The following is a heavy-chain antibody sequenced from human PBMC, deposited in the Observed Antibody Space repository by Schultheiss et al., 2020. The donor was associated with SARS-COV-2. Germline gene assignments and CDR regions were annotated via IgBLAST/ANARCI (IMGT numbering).Heavy chain of an antibody. CDR1: GFTFSSYA. V-gene: IGHV3-23*01. Sequence: GESLKISCAASGFTFSSYAMSWVRQAPGKGLEWVSAISGSGGSTYYADSVKGRFTISRDNSKNTLYLQMNSLRTEDTAVYYCAKDGHWTFDYWGQGTLVTVSS. CDR2: ISGSGGST. D-gene: IGHD1-1*01. J-gene: IGHJ4*02. CDR3: AKDGHWTFDY.